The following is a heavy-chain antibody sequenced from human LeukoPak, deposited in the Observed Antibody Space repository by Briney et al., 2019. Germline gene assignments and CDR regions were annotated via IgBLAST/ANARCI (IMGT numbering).Heavy chain of an antibody. CDR3: ARDGGRYDFWSGYSNYYYYYMDV. CDR1: GYTFTGYY. CDR2: INPNSSGT. J-gene: IGHJ6*03. D-gene: IGHD3-3*01. V-gene: IGHV1-2*02. Sequence: LEASVKVSCKASGYTFTGYYMHWVRQAPGQGLEWMGWINPNSSGTNYAQKFQGRVTMTRDTSISTAYMELSRLRSDDTAVYYCARDGGRYDFWSGYSNYYYYYMDVWGKGTTVTVSS.